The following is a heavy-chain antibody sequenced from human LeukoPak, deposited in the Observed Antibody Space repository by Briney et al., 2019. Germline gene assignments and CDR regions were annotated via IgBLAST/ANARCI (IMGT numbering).Heavy chain of an antibody. J-gene: IGHJ4*02. V-gene: IGHV1-46*01. CDR3: ARAKTVNGDLDY. CDR2: ITPGGEGT. CDR1: GYXFSNHY. D-gene: IGHD7-27*01. Sequence: ASVKVSCKASGYXFSNHYIHWVRQAPGQGLKWMGIITPGGEGTKYAQKFQGRVSMTTDTSTRTVYLSLSSLRSEDTAVYHCARAKTVNGDLDYWGQGTLVTVSS.